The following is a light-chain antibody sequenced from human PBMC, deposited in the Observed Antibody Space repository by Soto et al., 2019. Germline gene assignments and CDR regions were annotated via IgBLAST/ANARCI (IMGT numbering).Light chain of an antibody. J-gene: IGKJ3*01. CDR3: QQINSYPIT. V-gene: IGKV1-9*01. CDR1: QGISSY. CDR2: AAS. Sequence: DIQLTQSPSFLSASVGDRVTITCRASQGISSYLAWYQQKPGKAPKLLIYAASTLQSGVPSRFSGSGSGTEFTLTINSLQTEDFATYYCQQINSYPITFGPGTKVDIK.